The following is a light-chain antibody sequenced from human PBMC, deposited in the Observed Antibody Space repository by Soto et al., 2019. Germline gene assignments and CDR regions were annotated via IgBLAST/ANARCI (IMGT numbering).Light chain of an antibody. Sequence: DMQMTQSPSSLSASVGDRVTITCRASQGISNYLAWYQQKPGNVPKLLIYAASTLQSGVPARFSGSGSGTDFTLTISSLQPEDVATYYCQNYNSAPFTFGPGTKVDIK. CDR2: AAS. CDR1: QGISNY. CDR3: QNYNSAPFT. J-gene: IGKJ3*01. V-gene: IGKV1-27*01.